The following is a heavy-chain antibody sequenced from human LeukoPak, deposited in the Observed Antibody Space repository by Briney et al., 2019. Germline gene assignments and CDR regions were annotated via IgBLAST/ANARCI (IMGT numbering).Heavy chain of an antibody. D-gene: IGHD6-13*01. CDR1: GYTFSSYG. V-gene: IGHV1-18*01. CDR3: AREPGIAAAPYYFDY. J-gene: IGHJ4*02. CDR2: ISAYNGET. Sequence: ASVKVSCKASGYTFSSYGISWVRQAPGQGLEWMGWISAYNGETKYAQKLQGRVTMTTDTSTSTAYMELRSLRSDDTAVYYCAREPGIAAAPYYFDYWGQGTLVTVSS.